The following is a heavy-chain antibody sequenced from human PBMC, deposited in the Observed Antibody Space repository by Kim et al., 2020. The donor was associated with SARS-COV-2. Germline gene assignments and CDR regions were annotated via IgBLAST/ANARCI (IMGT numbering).Heavy chain of an antibody. D-gene: IGHD6-13*01. J-gene: IGHJ4*02. Sequence: AQKLQGRVTMSTDTSTSTAYMELRSLRSDDTAVYYCAREGLWAAGTLAMGYWGQGALVTVSS. V-gene: IGHV1-18*01. CDR3: AREGLWAAGTLAMGY.